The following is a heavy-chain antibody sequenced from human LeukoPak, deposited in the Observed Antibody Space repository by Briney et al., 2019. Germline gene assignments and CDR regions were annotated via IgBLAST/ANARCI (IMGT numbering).Heavy chain of an antibody. Sequence: SETLSPTCTVSGGSISSYYWSWIRQPPGKGLEWIGYIYYSGSTNYNPSLKSRVTISVDTSKNQFSLKLSSVTAADTAVYYCARDNDSSGGFYMDVWGKGTTVTVSS. CDR1: GGSISSYY. D-gene: IGHD3-22*01. J-gene: IGHJ6*03. CDR2: IYYSGST. V-gene: IGHV4-59*01. CDR3: ARDNDSSGGFYMDV.